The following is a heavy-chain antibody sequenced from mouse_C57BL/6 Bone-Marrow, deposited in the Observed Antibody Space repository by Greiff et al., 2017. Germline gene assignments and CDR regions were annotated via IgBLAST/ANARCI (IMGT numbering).Heavy chain of an antibody. D-gene: IGHD2-13*01. CDR2: INYDGSST. CDR1: GFTFSDYY. Sequence: EVMLVESEGGLVQPGSSMKLSCTASGFTFSDYYMAWVRQVPEKGLEWVANINYDGSSTYYLDSLKSRFIISRDNAKNILYLQMSSLKSEDTATYYCARGGLYAMDYWGRGTSVTVSS. V-gene: IGHV5-16*01. J-gene: IGHJ4*01. CDR3: ARGGLYAMDY.